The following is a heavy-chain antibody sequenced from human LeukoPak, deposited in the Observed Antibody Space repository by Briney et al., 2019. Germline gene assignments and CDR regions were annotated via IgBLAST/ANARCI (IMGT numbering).Heavy chain of an antibody. V-gene: IGHV3-23*01. CDR2: ISDGGDTT. CDR3: AKTQGFFDH. Sequence: GGSLRLSCAASGFTFSNNGMTWVRQAPGKGMEWVTGISDGGDTTYDAGSVKGRFTVSRDNSKNIHYLQMNSLRAEDTAIYYCAKTQGFFDHWGQGSLVTVSS. CDR1: GFTFSNNG. J-gene: IGHJ4*02.